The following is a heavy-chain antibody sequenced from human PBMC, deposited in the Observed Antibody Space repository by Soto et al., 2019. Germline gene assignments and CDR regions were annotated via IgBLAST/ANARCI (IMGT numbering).Heavy chain of an antibody. CDR3: ARHEEGSGYCSSTSCNDLVFDY. D-gene: IGHD2-2*01. J-gene: IGHJ4*02. CDR1: GGSISSSSYY. Sequence: SETLSLTCTVSGGSISSSSYYWGWIRQPPGKGLEWIGSIYYSGSTYYNPSLKSRVTISVDTSKNQFSLKLSSVTAADTAVYYCARHEEGSGYCSSTSCNDLVFDYWGQRTLVTVSS. CDR2: IYYSGST. V-gene: IGHV4-39*01.